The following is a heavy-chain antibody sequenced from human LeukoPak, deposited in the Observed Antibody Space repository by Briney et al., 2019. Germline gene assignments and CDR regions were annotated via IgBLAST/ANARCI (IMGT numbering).Heavy chain of an antibody. J-gene: IGHJ4*02. CDR3: ARVRYGDYSIDY. D-gene: IGHD4-17*01. CDR1: GFTFSTYA. CDR2: ITSNGDTT. V-gene: IGHV3-64*01. Sequence: GGSLRLSCAASGFTFSTYAMHWVRQAPGKGLEYVSAITSNGDTTNYANSVKGRFTISRDNSKNTLYLQMGSLRAEDMAVYYCARVRYGDYSIDYWGQGTLVTVSS.